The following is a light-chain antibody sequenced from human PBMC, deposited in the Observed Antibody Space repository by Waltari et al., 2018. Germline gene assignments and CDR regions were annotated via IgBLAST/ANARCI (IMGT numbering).Light chain of an antibody. CDR3: QTWGTGIGV. Sequence: QLVLTQSPSASASLGASVKLTCTLSSGHSRYALAWHQQQPEKGPRYLMKINSDGSHSKGDGIPDRFSGSSSGAERYLTISSLQSEDEADYYCQTWGTGIGVFGGGTKLTVL. J-gene: IGLJ2*01. V-gene: IGLV4-69*01. CDR2: INSDGSH. CDR1: SGHSRYA.